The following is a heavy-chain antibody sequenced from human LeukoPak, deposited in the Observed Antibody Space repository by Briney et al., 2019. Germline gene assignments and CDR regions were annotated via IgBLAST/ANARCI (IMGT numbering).Heavy chain of an antibody. D-gene: IGHD3-9*01. CDR3: ARDRYDILTGFFDY. CDR2: IYYSGST. V-gene: IGHV4-39*07. Sequence: SQTLSLTCNVSGGSTSNSNYYWGWIRQPPGKGLQWIGSIYYSGSTFYNPSLKSRVTISVDTSKNQFSLKLSSVTAADTAVYYCARDRYDILTGFFDYWGQGTLVTVSS. J-gene: IGHJ4*02. CDR1: GGSTSNSNYY.